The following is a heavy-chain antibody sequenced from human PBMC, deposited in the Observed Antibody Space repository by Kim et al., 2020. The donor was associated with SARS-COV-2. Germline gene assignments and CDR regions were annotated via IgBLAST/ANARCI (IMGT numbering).Heavy chain of an antibody. V-gene: IGHV3-30*04. CDR3: ARVQPGPYSRGWYDYYYGMDV. Sequence: GGSLRLSCAASGFTFSSYAMHWVRQAPGKGLEWVAVISYDGSNKYYADSVKGRFTISRDNSKNTLYLQMNSLRAEDTAVYYCARVQPGPYSRGWYDYYYGMDVWGQGTTVTVSS. D-gene: IGHD6-19*01. CDR1: GFTFSSYA. J-gene: IGHJ6*02. CDR2: ISYDGSNK.